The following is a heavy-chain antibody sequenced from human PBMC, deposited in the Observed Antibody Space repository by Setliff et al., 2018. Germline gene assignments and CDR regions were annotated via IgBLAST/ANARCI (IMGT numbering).Heavy chain of an antibody. CDR2: LSSANNYI. CDR3: ASSRTWIPVLDYRAFDF. V-gene: IGHV3-21*06. D-gene: IGHD5-18*01. J-gene: IGHJ4*02. Sequence: GGSLRLSCEASGFAFASYNMIWVRQAPGKGLEWVSSLSSANNYIVYADSVKGRFTISRDNAKSSLFLQMNSLSAEDTAIYYCASSRTWIPVLDYRAFDFWGQGTLVTVSS. CDR1: GFAFASYN.